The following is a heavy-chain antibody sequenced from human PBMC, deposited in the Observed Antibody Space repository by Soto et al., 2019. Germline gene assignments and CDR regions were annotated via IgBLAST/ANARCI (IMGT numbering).Heavy chain of an antibody. CDR3: AVVPFWSGYYTGPPSYYYYGMDV. D-gene: IGHD3-3*01. V-gene: IGHV1-46*03. CDR1: GYTFTSYY. J-gene: IGHJ6*02. Sequence: VKVSCKASGYTFTSYYMHWVRQAPGQGLEWMGIINPSGGSTSYAQKFQGRVTMTRDTSTSTVYMELSSLRSEGTAVYYCAVVPFWSGYYTGPPSYYYYGMDVWGQGTTVTVSS. CDR2: INPSGGST.